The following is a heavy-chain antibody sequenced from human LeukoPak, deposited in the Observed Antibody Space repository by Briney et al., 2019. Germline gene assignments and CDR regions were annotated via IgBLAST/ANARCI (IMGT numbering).Heavy chain of an antibody. V-gene: IGHV3-23*01. CDR2: ITASGGST. CDR1: GFTFSSYA. Sequence: GGSLRLSCAASGFTFSSYAMSWVRQAPGKGLEWVSAITASGGSTYYADSVKGLFTISRDNSKNTLYLQMNSLRAEDTAVYYCAKDRVRSNAWGQGTLVTVSS. CDR3: AKDRVRSNA. D-gene: IGHD3-16*01. J-gene: IGHJ4*02.